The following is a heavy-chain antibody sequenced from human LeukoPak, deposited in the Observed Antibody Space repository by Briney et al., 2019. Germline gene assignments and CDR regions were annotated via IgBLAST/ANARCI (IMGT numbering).Heavy chain of an antibody. CDR3: ATSSSGYYYSRENY. J-gene: IGHJ4*02. D-gene: IGHD3-22*01. V-gene: IGHV3-9*01. CDR2: ISWNSGSI. Sequence: GRSLGLSCAASGFTFDDYAMHWVRQAPGKGLEWVSGISWNSGSIGYADSVKGRFTISRDNAKNSLYLQMNSLRAEDTALYYCATSSSGYYYSRENYWGQGTLVTVSS. CDR1: GFTFDDYA.